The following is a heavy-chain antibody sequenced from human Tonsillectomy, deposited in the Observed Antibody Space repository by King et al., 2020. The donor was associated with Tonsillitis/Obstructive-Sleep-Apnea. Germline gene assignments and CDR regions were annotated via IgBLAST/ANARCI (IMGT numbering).Heavy chain of an antibody. CDR3: GTNAGDYYYYMDV. D-gene: IGHD2-2*01. CDR2: INHSGST. CDR1: GGSFSGYY. Sequence: GKIQKGGEGLLKPSETLSLTCGVYGGSFSGYYWSWIRQPTGKGLEWIGEINHSGSTDYNSSLKSRVTISRDTSKNQFSLRLTSVTAADTAVYYCGTNAGDYYYYMDVWGKGTTVTVSS. V-gene: IGHV4-34*01. J-gene: IGHJ6*03.